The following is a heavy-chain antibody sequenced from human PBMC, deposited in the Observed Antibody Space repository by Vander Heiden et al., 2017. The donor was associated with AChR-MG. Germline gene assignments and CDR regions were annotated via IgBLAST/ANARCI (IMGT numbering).Heavy chain of an antibody. CDR3: AKDYRGYYDFWSGLFGYGMDV. CDR1: GFTFRSYG. J-gene: IGHJ6*02. D-gene: IGHD3-3*01. CDR2: ISYDGSNK. V-gene: IGHV3-30*18. Sequence: QVQLVESGGGVVQPGRSLRLSCAASGFTFRSYGMHWVRQAPGKGLEWVAVISYDGSNKYYADSVKGRFTISRDNSKNTLYLQMNSLRAEDTAVYYCAKDYRGYYDFWSGLFGYGMDVWGQGTTVTVSS.